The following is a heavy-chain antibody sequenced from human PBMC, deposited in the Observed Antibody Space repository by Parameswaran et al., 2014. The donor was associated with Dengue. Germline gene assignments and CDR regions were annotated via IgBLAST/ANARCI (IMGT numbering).Heavy chain of an antibody. V-gene: IGHV5-51*01. D-gene: IGHD3-10*01. CDR2: IYPGDSDT. Sequence: VRQMPGKGLEWMGIIYPGDSDTRYSPSFQGQVTISADKSISTAYLQWSSLKASDTAMYYRAWPGGESGSDYYGMDVWGQGTTVTVSS. J-gene: IGHJ6*02. CDR3: AWPGGESGSDYYGMDV.